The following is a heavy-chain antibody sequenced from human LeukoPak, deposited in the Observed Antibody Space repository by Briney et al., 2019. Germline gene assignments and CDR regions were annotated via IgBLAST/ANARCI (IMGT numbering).Heavy chain of an antibody. CDR3: ARFSREYGDEYYFDY. CDR2: FDPEDGET. CDR1: GYTLTELS. D-gene: IGHD4-17*01. V-gene: IGHV1-24*01. Sequence: ASVKVSCKVSGYTLTELSMHWVRQAPGKGLEWMGGFDPEDGETIYAQKLQGRVTMTTDTSTSTAYMELRSLRSDDTAVYYCARFSREYGDEYYFDYWGQGTLVTVSS. J-gene: IGHJ4*02.